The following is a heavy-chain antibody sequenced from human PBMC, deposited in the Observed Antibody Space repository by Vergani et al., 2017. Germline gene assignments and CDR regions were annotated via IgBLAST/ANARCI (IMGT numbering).Heavy chain of an antibody. V-gene: IGHV1-46*01. CDR3: ARDLATPGYSYSFDL. CDR1: GYPFTSYY. CDR2: INPSGGST. D-gene: IGHD5-18*01. J-gene: IGHJ2*01. Sequence: QVQLVQSGAEVKKPGASVKVSCKASGYPFTSYYMHWVRPAPGQGLEWMGIINPSGGSTRYAQKFQGRVTMTRDTSTGTVYMELGSLRSEDRAVYYCARDLATPGYSYSFDLWGRGTLVTVSS.